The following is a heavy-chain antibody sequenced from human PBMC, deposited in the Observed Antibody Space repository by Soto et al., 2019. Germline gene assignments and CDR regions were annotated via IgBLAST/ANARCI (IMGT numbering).Heavy chain of an antibody. CDR1: GFTFSSYG. CDR3: AKETERYSSGWYLSYFDY. CDR2: ISYDGSNK. D-gene: IGHD6-19*01. J-gene: IGHJ4*02. V-gene: IGHV3-30*18. Sequence: QVQLVESGGGVVQPGRSLRLSCAASGFTFSSYGMHWVRQAPGKGLEWVAVISYDGSNKYYADSVKGRFIISRDNSKNTLYLQMNSLRAEDTAVYYCAKETERYSSGWYLSYFDYWGQGTLVTVSS.